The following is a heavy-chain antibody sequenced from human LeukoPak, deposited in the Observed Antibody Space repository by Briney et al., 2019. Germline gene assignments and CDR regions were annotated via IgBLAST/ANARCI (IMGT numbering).Heavy chain of an antibody. CDR2: MSAYNGNT. D-gene: IGHD4-23*01. CDR3: ARATLVPIYSHDESYYFDY. V-gene: IGHV1-18*01. Sequence: ASVKVSCKASGYTFTSYDINWVRQATGQGLEWMGWMSAYNGNTNYAQKLQGRVTMTTDTSTSTAYMELRSLRSDDTAVYYCARATLVPIYSHDESYYFDYWGQGTLVTVSS. CDR1: GYTFTSYD. J-gene: IGHJ4*02.